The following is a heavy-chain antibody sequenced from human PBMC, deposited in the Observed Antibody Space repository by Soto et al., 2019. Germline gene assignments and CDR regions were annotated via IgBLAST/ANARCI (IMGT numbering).Heavy chain of an antibody. D-gene: IGHD5-12*01. J-gene: IGHJ4*02. CDR3: ARLLAKYSGYDSLLRYFDY. CDR2: IYYSGST. CDR1: GGSISSSSYY. Sequence: SETLSLTCTVSGGSISSSSYYWGWIRQPPGKGLEWIGSIYYSGSTYYNPSLKSRVTISVDTSKNQFSLKLSSVTAADTAVYYCARLLAKYSGYDSLLRYFDYWGQGTLVTVSS. V-gene: IGHV4-39*01.